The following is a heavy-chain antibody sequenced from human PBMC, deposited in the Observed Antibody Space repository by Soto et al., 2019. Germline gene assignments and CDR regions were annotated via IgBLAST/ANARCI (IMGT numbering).Heavy chain of an antibody. J-gene: IGHJ6*03. V-gene: IGHV1-3*01. D-gene: IGHD3-3*01. CDR3: ARAYYDFWSGYYNNYYYYYMDV. CDR1: GYTFTSYA. CDR2: INAGNGNT. Sequence: ASVKVSCKASGYTFTSYAMHWVRQAPGQRLEWMGWINAGNGNTKYSQKFQGRVTITRDTSASTAYMELSSLRSEDTAVYYCARAYYDFWSGYYNNYYYYYMDVWGKGTTVTVSS.